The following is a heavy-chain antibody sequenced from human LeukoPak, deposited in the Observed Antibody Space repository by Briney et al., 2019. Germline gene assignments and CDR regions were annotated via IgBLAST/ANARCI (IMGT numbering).Heavy chain of an antibody. CDR3: ATKQWLAPPPDS. Sequence: GGPLRLSCAASGFTFSKYWMLWVRQAPGKGLESVSRINTDGTVTTYADSVKGRFTVSRDNADNTMFLQMNSVRDEDTAVYYCATKQWLAPPPDSWGQGTPVTVSS. V-gene: IGHV3-74*01. CDR1: GFTFSKYW. CDR2: INTDGTVT. J-gene: IGHJ4*02. D-gene: IGHD6-19*01.